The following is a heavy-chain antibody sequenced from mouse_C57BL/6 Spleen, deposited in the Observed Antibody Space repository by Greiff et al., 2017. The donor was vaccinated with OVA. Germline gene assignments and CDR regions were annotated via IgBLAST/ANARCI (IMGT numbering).Heavy chain of an antibody. J-gene: IGHJ2*01. V-gene: IGHV5-17*01. CDR3: ARTPYYDYDRDYYFDY. Sequence: EVKLQESGGGLVKPGGSLKLSCAASGFTFSDYGMHWVRQAPEKGLEWVAYISSGSSTIYYADTVKGRFTISRDNAKNTLFLQMTSLRSEDTAMYYCARTPYYDYDRDYYFDYWGQGTTLTVSS. CDR2: ISSGSSTI. D-gene: IGHD2-4*01. CDR1: GFTFSDYG.